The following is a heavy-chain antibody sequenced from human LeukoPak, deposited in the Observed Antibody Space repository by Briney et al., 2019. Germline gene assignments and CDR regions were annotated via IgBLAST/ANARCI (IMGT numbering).Heavy chain of an antibody. V-gene: IGHV1-2*02. Sequence: ASVKVSCKASGYTFTGYYMHWVRQAPGQGLEWMGWINPSSGGTNYAQKFQGRVTMTRDTSISTAYMELSRLRSDDTAVYYCARDGLGEATRYWGQGTLVTVSS. CDR3: ARDGLGEATRY. CDR1: GYTFTGYY. CDR2: INPSSGGT. J-gene: IGHJ4*02.